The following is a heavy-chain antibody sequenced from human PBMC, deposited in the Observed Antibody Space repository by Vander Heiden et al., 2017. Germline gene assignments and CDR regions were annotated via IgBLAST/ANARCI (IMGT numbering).Heavy chain of an antibody. V-gene: IGHV3-33*01. Sequence: QVQLEESGGGVVQPGRSLTLSCVVSGFTFSSYPMHWVRQAPGKGLEWVAVIWYDGSNIYYADSVKGRFTISRDDSKNTVNPEMNSLRAEDTAVYYCARGRIAAAGVYYFDYWGQGALVTVSS. J-gene: IGHJ4*02. CDR3: ARGRIAAAGVYYFDY. CDR1: GFTFSSYP. D-gene: IGHD6-13*01. CDR2: IWYDGSNI.